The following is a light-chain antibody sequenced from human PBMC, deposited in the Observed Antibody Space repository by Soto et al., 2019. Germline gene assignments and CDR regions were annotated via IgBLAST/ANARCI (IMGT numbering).Light chain of an antibody. CDR3: QQRDSTPRT. CDR1: QSISNY. Sequence: DIQMTQSPSSLSASVGDRVTITCRASQSISNYLNWYQQRPGKAPRFLIYAASSLQSGVPSRFSSSGSGTDFTITFFSRHPEDGPTYYRQQRDSTPRTFGQGTKVEI. J-gene: IGKJ1*01. V-gene: IGKV1-39*01. CDR2: AAS.